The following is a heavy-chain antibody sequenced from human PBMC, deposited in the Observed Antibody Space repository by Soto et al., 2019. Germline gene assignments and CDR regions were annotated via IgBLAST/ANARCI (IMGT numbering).Heavy chain of an antibody. CDR1: GFTFSSYA. CDR2: ISGSGGST. Sequence: SLRLSCAASGFTFSSYAMSWVRQAPGKGLEWVSAISGSGGSTYYADSVKGRFTISRDNSKNTLYLQMNSLRAEDTAVYYCAKVVSLDGYNHHDAFDIWGQGTMVTVSS. V-gene: IGHV3-23*01. J-gene: IGHJ3*02. CDR3: AKVVSLDGYNHHDAFDI. D-gene: IGHD5-12*01.